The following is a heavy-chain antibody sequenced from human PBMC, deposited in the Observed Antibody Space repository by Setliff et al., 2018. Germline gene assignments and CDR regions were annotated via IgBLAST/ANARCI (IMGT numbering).Heavy chain of an antibody. Sequence: VASVKVSCKASGYTLTELSMHWVRQAPGKGLEWMGGFDPEDGETIYAQKFQGRVTMTEDTSTDTAYMELSSLRSEDTAVYYCAFNSGWYGYYFDYWGQGTLVTV. J-gene: IGHJ4*02. CDR2: FDPEDGET. V-gene: IGHV1-24*01. D-gene: IGHD6-19*01. CDR1: GYTLTELS. CDR3: AFNSGWYGYYFDY.